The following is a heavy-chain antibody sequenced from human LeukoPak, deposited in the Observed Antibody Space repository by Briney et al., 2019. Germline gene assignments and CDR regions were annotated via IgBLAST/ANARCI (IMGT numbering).Heavy chain of an antibody. CDR1: GGSISSGGYS. D-gene: IGHD6-19*01. CDR3: ARGGGGIAVAGIDY. V-gene: IGHV4-30-2*01. J-gene: IGHJ4*02. Sequence: PSETLSLTCAVSGGSISSGGYSWSWIRQPPGQGREWIVYIYHSGSTYYNPSLKSRVTISVDRSKNQFSLKLSSVTAADTAVYYCARGGGGIAVAGIDYWGQGTLVTVSS. CDR2: IYHSGST.